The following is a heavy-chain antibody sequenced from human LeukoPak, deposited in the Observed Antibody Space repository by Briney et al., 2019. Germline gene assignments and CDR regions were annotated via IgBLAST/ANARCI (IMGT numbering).Heavy chain of an antibody. CDR1: GGTFSSYA. CDR3: ARELESIAVAGNGGY. V-gene: IGHV1-69*05. D-gene: IGHD6-19*01. CDR2: IIPIFGTA. Sequence: SVTVSCKASGGTFSSYAISWVRQAPGQGLEWMGRIIPIFGTANYAQKFQGRVTITTDESTSTAYMELSSLRSEDTAVYYCARELESIAVAGNGGYWGQGTLVTVSS. J-gene: IGHJ4*02.